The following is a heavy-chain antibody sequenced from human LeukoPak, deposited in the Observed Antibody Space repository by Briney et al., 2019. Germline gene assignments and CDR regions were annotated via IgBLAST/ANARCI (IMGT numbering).Heavy chain of an antibody. CDR3: ASSCGVYNWFDP. V-gene: IGHV4-31*03. D-gene: IGHD3-3*01. CDR2: IYYSGST. J-gene: IGHJ5*02. CDR1: GGSSSSGGYY. Sequence: SETLSLTCTVSGGSSSSGGYYWSWIRQHPGKGLEWIGYIYYSGSTYYNPSLKSRVTISVDTSKNQFSLKLISVTAADTAVYYCASSCGVYNWFDPWGQGTLVTVSS.